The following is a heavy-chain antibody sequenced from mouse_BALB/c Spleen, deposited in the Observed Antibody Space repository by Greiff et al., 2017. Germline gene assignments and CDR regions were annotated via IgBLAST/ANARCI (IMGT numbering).Heavy chain of an antibody. Sequence: EVQVVESGGGLVQPGGSRKLSCAASGFTFSSFGMHWVRQAPEKGLEWVAYISSGSSTIYYADTVKGRFTISRDNPKNTLFLQMTSLRSEDTAMYYCAGEAMDDWGQGTSVTVSS. CDR2: ISSGSSTI. J-gene: IGHJ4*01. CDR1: GFTFSSFG. V-gene: IGHV5-17*02. CDR3: AGEAMDD.